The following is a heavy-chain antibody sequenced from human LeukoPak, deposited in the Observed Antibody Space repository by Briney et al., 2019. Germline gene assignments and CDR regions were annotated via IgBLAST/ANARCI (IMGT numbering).Heavy chain of an antibody. CDR2: IYYSGST. CDR3: ARLMRWFGELLFDY. D-gene: IGHD3-10*01. CDR1: GGSISSSSYY. V-gene: IGHV4-39*01. J-gene: IGHJ4*02. Sequence: SETLSLTCTVSGGSISSSSYYWGWIRQPPGKGLEWIGSIYYSGSTYYNPSLKSRVTISVGTSKNQFSLKLSSVTAADTAVYYCARLMRWFGELLFDYWGQGTLVTVSS.